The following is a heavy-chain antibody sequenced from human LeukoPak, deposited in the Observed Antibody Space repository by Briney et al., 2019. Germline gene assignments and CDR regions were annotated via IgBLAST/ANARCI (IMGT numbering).Heavy chain of an antibody. Sequence: GGSLRLSCAASGFTFSSYTMSWVRQAPGKGPEWVSAISGSGGSTYYADSVKGRFTISRDNSKNTLYLQMNSLRAEDTAVYYCAKAMAPYYYYYGMDVWGQGTTVTVSS. CDR3: AKAMAPYYYYYGMDV. V-gene: IGHV3-23*01. CDR1: GFTFSSYT. D-gene: IGHD3-10*01. J-gene: IGHJ6*02. CDR2: ISGSGGST.